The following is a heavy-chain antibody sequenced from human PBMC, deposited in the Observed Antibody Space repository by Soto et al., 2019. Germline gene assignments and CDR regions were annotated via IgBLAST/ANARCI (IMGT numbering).Heavy chain of an antibody. D-gene: IGHD2-2*01. CDR1: GYTFTSYA. J-gene: IGHJ6*02. Sequence: RASVKVSCKASGYTFTSYAMHWVRQAPGQRLEWMGWINAGNGNTKYSQKFQGRVTITRDTSASTAYMELSSLRSEDTAVYYCARGGIVVVPAAVYYYGMDVWGQGTTVTVSS. V-gene: IGHV1-3*01. CDR2: INAGNGNT. CDR3: ARGGIVVVPAAVYYYGMDV.